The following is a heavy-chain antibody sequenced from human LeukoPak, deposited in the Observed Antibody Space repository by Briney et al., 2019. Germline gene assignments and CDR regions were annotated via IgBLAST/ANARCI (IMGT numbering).Heavy chain of an antibody. Sequence: GESLNISCKGSGYSFTSYWIGWVRQMPGKSLGWIGIIYPGDSDTRYSPSFQGQVTISADKSISTAYLQWSSLKASDTAMYYCAILGIYYYDSSGYSPWFDPWGQGTLVTVSS. CDR2: IYPGDSDT. V-gene: IGHV5-51*01. D-gene: IGHD3-22*01. CDR1: GYSFTSYW. J-gene: IGHJ5*02. CDR3: AILGIYYYDSSGYSPWFDP.